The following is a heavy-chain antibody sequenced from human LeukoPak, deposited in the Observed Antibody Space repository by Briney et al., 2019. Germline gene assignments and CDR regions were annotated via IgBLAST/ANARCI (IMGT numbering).Heavy chain of an antibody. CDR1: GFTFSDYY. D-gene: IGHD4-23*01. CDR3: AKGYGGWFFDY. V-gene: IGHV3-11*04. CDR2: ISSSGSTI. Sequence: GGSLRLSCAASGFTFSDYYMSWIRQAPGKGLEWVSYISSSGSTIYYAGSVKGRFTISRDNSKNTLYLQMNSLRAEDTAVYYCAKGYGGWFFDYWGQGTLVTVSS. J-gene: IGHJ4*02.